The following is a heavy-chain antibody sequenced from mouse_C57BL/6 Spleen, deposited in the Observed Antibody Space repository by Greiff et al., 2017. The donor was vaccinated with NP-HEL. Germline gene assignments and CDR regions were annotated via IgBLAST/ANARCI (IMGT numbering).Heavy chain of an antibody. CDR1: GYTSTGYW. Sequence: QVQLQQSGAELMKPGASVKLSCKATGYTSTGYWIEWVKQRPGHGLEWIGEILPGSGSTNYNEKFKGKATFTADKSSNTAYMPLRSLTTEDSAIYYCARGGTVVARDYAMDYWGQGTSVTVSS. CDR2: ILPGSGST. V-gene: IGHV1-9*01. J-gene: IGHJ4*01. D-gene: IGHD1-1*01. CDR3: ARGGTVVARDYAMDY.